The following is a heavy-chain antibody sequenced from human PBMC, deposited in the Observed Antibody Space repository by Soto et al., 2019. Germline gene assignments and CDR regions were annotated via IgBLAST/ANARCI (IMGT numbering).Heavy chain of an antibody. J-gene: IGHJ4*02. D-gene: IGHD3-3*01. V-gene: IGHV4-39*01. CDR3: ARRVYDDFWSGTDY. Sequence: QLQLQESGPGLVKPSETLSLTCTVSGGSISSSSYYWGWIRQPPGKGLEWIGSIYYSGSTYYNPSLTSRVTISVDTSKNQLALKLSYVTAADTAVYYCARRVYDDFWSGTDYWGQGTLVTVSS. CDR1: GGSISSSSYY. CDR2: IYYSGST.